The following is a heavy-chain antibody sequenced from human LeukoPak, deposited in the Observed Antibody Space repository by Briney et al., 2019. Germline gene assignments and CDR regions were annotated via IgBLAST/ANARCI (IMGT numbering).Heavy chain of an antibody. J-gene: IGHJ1*01. Sequence: GGSLRLSCAASGFTFSLSWMRWVRQAPGKGLEWVSSINYDARSRTYADSVKGRVTISRDNAENTLFLQMNSLRVEDSAIYSCVRGAGPGTPFDWGQGILVTVSS. CDR1: GFTFSLSW. CDR3: VRGAGPGTPFD. D-gene: IGHD1-1*01. V-gene: IGHV3-74*01. CDR2: INYDARSR.